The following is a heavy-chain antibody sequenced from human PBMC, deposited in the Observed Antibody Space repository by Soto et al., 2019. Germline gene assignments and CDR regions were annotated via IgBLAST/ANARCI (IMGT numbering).Heavy chain of an antibody. D-gene: IGHD6-19*01. V-gene: IGHV4-39*01. J-gene: IGHJ5*02. CDR3: ARGYSSGWAGAEKWFDP. Sequence: SETLSLTCTVSGGSISSSSYYWGWIHQPPGKGLEWIGSIYYSGSTYYNPSLKSRVTISVDTSKNQFSLKLSSVTAADTAVYYCARGYSSGWAGAEKWFDPWGKGTMVTV. CDR2: IYYSGST. CDR1: GGSISSSSYY.